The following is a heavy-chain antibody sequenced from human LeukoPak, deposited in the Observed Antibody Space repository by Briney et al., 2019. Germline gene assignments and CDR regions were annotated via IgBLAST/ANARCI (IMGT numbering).Heavy chain of an antibody. CDR1: GFTFDDYA. CDR2: ISWNSGSI. V-gene: IGHV3-9*01. Sequence: GRSLRLSCAASGFTFDDYAMHWVRQAPGKGLEWVSGISWNSGSIGYADSVKGRFTISRDNAKNSLSLQMNSLRAEDTALYYCAKGSDYSNYVPDYWGPGTLVTVSS. D-gene: IGHD4-11*01. J-gene: IGHJ4*02. CDR3: AKGSDYSNYVPDY.